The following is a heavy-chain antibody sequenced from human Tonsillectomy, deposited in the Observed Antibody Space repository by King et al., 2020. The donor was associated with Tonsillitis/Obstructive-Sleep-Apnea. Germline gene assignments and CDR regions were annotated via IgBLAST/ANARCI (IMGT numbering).Heavy chain of an antibody. CDR1: GFTVSNNY. V-gene: IGHV3-66*01. CDR3: ARGYRYSTGWYNFDY. Sequence: VQLVESGGGLVQPGGSLRLSCAASGFTVSNNYMNWVRQAPGKGLEWVSVIYSGGSTYYTDSVKDRFTISRDNSKNTLYLQMNTLRAEATALYYCARGYRYSTGWYNFDYWGQGTLVTVSS. CDR2: IYSGGST. D-gene: IGHD6-19*01. J-gene: IGHJ4*02.